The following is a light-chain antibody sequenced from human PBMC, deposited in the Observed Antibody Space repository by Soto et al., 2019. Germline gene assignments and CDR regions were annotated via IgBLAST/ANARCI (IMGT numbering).Light chain of an antibody. Sequence: DIQMTQSPSSLSASVGDRVTITCQASQDITNSLNWYQQKPGKAPNVLISAASNLKRGVPSRFSGSGSGTDFTFTISSLQPEDIATYYCQQFDKLPPTFGQGTKVEIK. V-gene: IGKV1-33*01. CDR2: AAS. J-gene: IGKJ1*01. CDR3: QQFDKLPPT. CDR1: QDITNS.